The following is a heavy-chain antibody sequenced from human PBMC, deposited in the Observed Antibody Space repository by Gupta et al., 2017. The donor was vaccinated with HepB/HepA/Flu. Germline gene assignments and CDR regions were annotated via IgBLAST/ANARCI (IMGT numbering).Heavy chain of an antibody. CDR2: IYYRGST. CDR1: GGSINSTTYY. J-gene: IGHJ4*02. Sequence: QLQLQESGPGLVKSSETLSLTCTVSGGSINSTTYYWDWLRQYPGKGLEWIGSIYYRGSTYYNPSLKSRFTISIDTSKGQFYMRLSSVTATDTAVYYCARRQWLIRGGPFDHWGQGILVTVSS. D-gene: IGHD6-19*01. V-gene: IGHV4-39*01. CDR3: ARRQWLIRGGPFDH.